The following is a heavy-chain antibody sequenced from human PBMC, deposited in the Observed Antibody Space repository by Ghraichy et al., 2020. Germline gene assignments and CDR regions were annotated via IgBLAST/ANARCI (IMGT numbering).Heavy chain of an antibody. D-gene: IGHD7-27*01. J-gene: IGHJ4*02. CDR3: ARDPGDDYFGL. CDR2: MYYSGRA. CDR1: GGYISSGDFY. Sequence: SETLSLTCTVSGGYISSGDFYLSWIRHHPGTGLEWIGYMYYSGRAYYNPSLKNRVTFSIDTSTNHFSLKLTSVTAADTAVYYCARDPGDDYFGLWGQGTLVTVSS. V-gene: IGHV4-31*03.